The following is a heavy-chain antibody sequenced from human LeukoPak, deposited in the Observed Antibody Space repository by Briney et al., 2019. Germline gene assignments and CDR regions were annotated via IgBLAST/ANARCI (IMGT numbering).Heavy chain of an antibody. CDR3: ARDAAFPYGDYVRPHGYYYGMDV. CDR2: INPNIGGT. CDR1: GYTFTGYY. D-gene: IGHD4-17*01. V-gene: IGHV1-2*02. J-gene: IGHJ6*02. Sequence: ASLKVSCKASGYTFTGYYMHWVRHTPGQRLEWRGWINPNIGGTNYAQKFQGRVTMTRDTSISTAYMELSRLRSDDTAVYYCARDAAFPYGDYVRPHGYYYGMDVWGQGTTVTVSS.